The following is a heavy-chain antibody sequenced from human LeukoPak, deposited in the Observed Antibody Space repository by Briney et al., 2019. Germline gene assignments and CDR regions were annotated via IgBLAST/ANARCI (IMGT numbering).Heavy chain of an antibody. J-gene: IGHJ4*02. CDR2: TYYRSKWYN. D-gene: IGHD4-17*01. CDR3: ARGGDYGDYYFDY. Sequence: SQTLSLTCAISGDSVSSDTAAWNWIRQSPSRGLEWLGRTYYRSKWYNNYAVSVKSRITINPDTSKNQFSPQLNSVTPEDTAVYYCARGGDYGDYYFDYWGQGTLVTVSS. V-gene: IGHV6-1*01. CDR1: GDSVSSDTAA.